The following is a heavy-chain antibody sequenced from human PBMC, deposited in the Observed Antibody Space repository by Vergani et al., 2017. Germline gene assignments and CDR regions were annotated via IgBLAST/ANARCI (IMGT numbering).Heavy chain of an antibody. CDR3: AKDIRKCELLGGWFDP. J-gene: IGHJ5*02. D-gene: IGHD1-26*01. V-gene: IGHV3-9*01. Sequence: EVQLVESGGGLVQPGRSLRLSCAASGFTFDDYAMHWVRQAPGKGLEWVSGISWNSGSIGYADSVKGRFAISRDNAKNSLYLQMNSLRAEDTDLYYCAKDIRKCELLGGWFDPWGQGTLVTVSS. CDR1: GFTFDDYA. CDR2: ISWNSGSI.